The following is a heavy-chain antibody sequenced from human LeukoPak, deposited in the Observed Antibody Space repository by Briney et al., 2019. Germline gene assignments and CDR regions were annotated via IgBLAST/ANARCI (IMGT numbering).Heavy chain of an antibody. Sequence: GASVKVSCKVSGYTLTELSMHWVRQAPGKGLEWMGGFDPEDGETIYAQKFQGRVTMTEDTSTDTAYMELSSLRSEDTAVYYCATFWYYYGSGSSTGNWFDPWGQGTLVTVSS. D-gene: IGHD3-10*01. CDR3: ATFWYYYGSGSSTGNWFDP. V-gene: IGHV1-24*01. CDR2: FDPEDGET. CDR1: GYTLTELS. J-gene: IGHJ5*02.